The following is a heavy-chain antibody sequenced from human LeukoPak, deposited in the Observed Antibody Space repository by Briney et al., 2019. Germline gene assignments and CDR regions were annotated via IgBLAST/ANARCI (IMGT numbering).Heavy chain of an antibody. V-gene: IGHV4-59*01. CDR3: ARVSAAAIDP. Sequence: SETLSLTCTVSGGSISSYYWSWIRQPPGKGLECIGYISYSGGTEFNPSLKSRVTISLDTSKNQFSLKLSSVTAADTAVYYCARVSAAAIDPWGQGTLVTVSS. CDR2: ISYSGGT. CDR1: GGSISSYY. D-gene: IGHD6-13*01. J-gene: IGHJ5*02.